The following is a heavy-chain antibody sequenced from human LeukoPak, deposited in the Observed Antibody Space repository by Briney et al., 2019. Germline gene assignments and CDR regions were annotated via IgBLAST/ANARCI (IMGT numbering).Heavy chain of an antibody. V-gene: IGHV1-69*13. CDR1: GGTFSGYA. CDR2: IIPIFGTA. CDR3: ARALLDTAMGPFDY. D-gene: IGHD5-18*01. Sequence: ASVKVSCKASGGTFSGYAISWVRQAPGQGLEWMGGIIPIFGTANYAQKFQGRVTITADESTSTAYMELSSLRSEDTAVYYCARALLDTAMGPFDYWGQGTLVTVSS. J-gene: IGHJ4*02.